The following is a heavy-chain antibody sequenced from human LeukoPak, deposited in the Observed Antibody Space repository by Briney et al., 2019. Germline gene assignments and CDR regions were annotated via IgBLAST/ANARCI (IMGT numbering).Heavy chain of an antibody. J-gene: IGHJ4*02. D-gene: IGHD1-26*01. V-gene: IGHV3-23*01. CDR3: AKAHGGSYHSGID. CDR2: ISGSGGST. Sequence: PAGSLRLSCAASGFTFTSYAMNWVRQAPGKGLEWVSGISGSGGSTYYADSVKGRFSISRDNSKNTLYLQLNSLRVEDTAEYYCAKAHGGSYHSGIDWGQGTLVIVSS. CDR1: GFTFTSYA.